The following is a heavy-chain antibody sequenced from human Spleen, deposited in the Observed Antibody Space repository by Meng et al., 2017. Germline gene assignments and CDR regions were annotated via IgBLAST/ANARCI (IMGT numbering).Heavy chain of an antibody. D-gene: IGHD6-13*01. CDR2: IYYTGTT. J-gene: IGHJ4*02. CDR1: GGSISSSSYY. V-gene: IGHV4-39*07. Sequence: SETLSLTCTVSGGSISSSSYYWGWIRQPPGKGLEWIGSIYYTGTTYYNPSLKTRVTISLHTSKNQFSLKLSSVTAADTAVYYCARGRLGYSSSWFDYWGQGNRVTGYS. CDR3: ARGRLGYSSSWFDY.